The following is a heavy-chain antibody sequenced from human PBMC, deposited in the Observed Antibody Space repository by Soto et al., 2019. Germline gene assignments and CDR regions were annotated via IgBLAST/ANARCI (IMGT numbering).Heavy chain of an antibody. Sequence: QVQLQESGPGLVKPSQTLSLTCTVSGGSISSGDYYWSWIRQPPGKGLEWIGYIYYSGSTYYNPSLKGRVTISVDTSKNQFSLKLSSVAAADTAVYYCAGGRDSGSWYATDFDYWGQGTLVTVSS. D-gene: IGHD6-13*01. CDR1: GGSISSGDYY. J-gene: IGHJ4*02. CDR3: AGGRDSGSWYATDFDY. V-gene: IGHV4-30-4*01. CDR2: IYYSGST.